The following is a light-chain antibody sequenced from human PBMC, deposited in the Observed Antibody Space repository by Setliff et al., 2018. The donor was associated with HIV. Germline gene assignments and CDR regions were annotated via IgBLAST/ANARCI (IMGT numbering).Light chain of an antibody. CDR3: CSNTGSNTYV. Sequence: QSVLTQPASVSGSPGQSITISCTGTSGDVGRYNLDSWYQQQPGKPPKLMIYQASKRPSGVSNRFSGSKSGNTASLTISGLQAEDEADYYCCSNTGSNTYVFGTGTKVTV. CDR1: SGDVGRYNL. J-gene: IGLJ1*01. V-gene: IGLV2-23*01. CDR2: QAS.